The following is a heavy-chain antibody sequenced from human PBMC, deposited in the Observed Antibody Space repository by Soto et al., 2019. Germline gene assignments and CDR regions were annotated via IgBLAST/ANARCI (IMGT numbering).Heavy chain of an antibody. CDR2: VNPIVSMS. CDR1: GDTFNFYS. CDR3: ATSYGSGYRAFDY. D-gene: IGHD3-10*01. Sequence: QVQLVQSGAEVKRPGSSVKVSCKASGDTFNFYSINWVRQAPGLGLEWMGRVNPIVSMSNYAQRFQGRVTMTADKSTGTAYMDLSGLRSEDTAIYYCATSYGSGYRAFDYWGQGALVTVSS. V-gene: IGHV1-69*04. J-gene: IGHJ4*02.